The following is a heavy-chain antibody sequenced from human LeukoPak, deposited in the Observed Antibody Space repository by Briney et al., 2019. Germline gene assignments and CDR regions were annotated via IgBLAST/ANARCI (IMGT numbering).Heavy chain of an antibody. CDR3: TRKQWVEYYFDS. CDR1: GDSITIYNHY. D-gene: IGHD6-19*01. V-gene: IGHV4-61*02. Sequence: SETLSLTCTVSGDSITIYNHYWSWIRQPAGKGLEWIGRISATGNTNYNPSLKSRVTISAHTAKNQYSLRLSSVTAADTAVYYCTRKQWVEYYFDSWGQGTLVTVSS. CDR2: ISATGNT. J-gene: IGHJ4*02.